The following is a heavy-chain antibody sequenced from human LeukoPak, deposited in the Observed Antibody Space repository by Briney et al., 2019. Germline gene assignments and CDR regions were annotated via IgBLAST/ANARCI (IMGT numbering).Heavy chain of an antibody. V-gene: IGHV3-30*02. CDR3: ARDAGYVRFDF. Sequence: GGSLRLSCAASGFTFSSYGMHWVRQAPGKGLEWVAFIRDDGSNKYHADSVKGRFTISRDNSRNTLYLQMGSLRAEDMAVYYCARDAGYVRFDFWGQGTLATVSS. CDR1: GFTFSSYG. CDR2: IRDDGSNK. J-gene: IGHJ4*02. D-gene: IGHD5-18*01.